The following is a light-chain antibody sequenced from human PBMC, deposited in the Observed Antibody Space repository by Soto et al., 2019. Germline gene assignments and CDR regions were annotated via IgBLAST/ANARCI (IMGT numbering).Light chain of an antibody. J-gene: IGKJ1*01. CDR3: QQYNNWRT. Sequence: AIRMTQSPSSLSASTGDRVTITCRASQGISSYLAWYQQKPGKAPKLLIYAASTLQSGVPSRFSGSGSGTDFTLTISCLQSEDFAVYYCQQYNNWRTFGQGTKVESK. V-gene: IGKV1-8*01. CDR2: AAS. CDR1: QGISSY.